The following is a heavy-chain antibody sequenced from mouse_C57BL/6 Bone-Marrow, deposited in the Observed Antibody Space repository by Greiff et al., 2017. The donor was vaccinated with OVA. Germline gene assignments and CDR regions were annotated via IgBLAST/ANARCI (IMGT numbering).Heavy chain of an antibody. V-gene: IGHV1-64*01. D-gene: IGHD1-1*01. J-gene: IGHJ2*01. CDR1: GYAFTSYW. CDR3: AKSGDNGSSTPFDY. CDR2: IHTNSGST. Sequence: QVQLQQPGAELVKPGASVKLSCKSSGYAFTSYWMYWVRQRPGQGLEWVGVIHTNSGSTNYNEKFKSKATLTVDKSSSTAYKQLSSLTSEDSSVYYGAKSGDNGSSTPFDYWGQGTTLTVSS.